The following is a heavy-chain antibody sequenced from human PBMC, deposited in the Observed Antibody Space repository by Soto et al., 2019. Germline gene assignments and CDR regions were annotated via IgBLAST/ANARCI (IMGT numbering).Heavy chain of an antibody. CDR1: GGSVSSSSYY. CDR2: VYYSGST. V-gene: IGHV4-39*01. Sequence: QLQLQESGPGLVKPSETLSLTCTVSGGSVSSSSYYWGWVRQPPGKGLEWIGSVYYSGSTYYNRSPESRVTISVDKSKNQFSLKLMSSSAADTAVYYCGRLEGLATISYYFDYWGQGALVTVSS. CDR3: GRLEGLATISYYFDY. J-gene: IGHJ4*02. D-gene: IGHD3-9*01.